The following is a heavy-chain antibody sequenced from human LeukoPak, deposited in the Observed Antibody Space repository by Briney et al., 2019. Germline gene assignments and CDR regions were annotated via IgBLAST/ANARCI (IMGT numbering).Heavy chain of an antibody. CDR1: GYTFTSYG. CDR2: MSPNSGNT. V-gene: IGHV1-8*02. D-gene: IGHD6-13*01. J-gene: IGHJ4*02. CDR3: ARGRYSSSWYPRTPDY. Sequence: ASVKVSCKASGYTFTSYGISWVRQAPGQGLEWMGWMSPNSGNTGYAQKLQGRVTMTRNTSISTAYMELSSLRSEDTAVYYCARGRYSSSWYPRTPDYWGQGTLVTVSS.